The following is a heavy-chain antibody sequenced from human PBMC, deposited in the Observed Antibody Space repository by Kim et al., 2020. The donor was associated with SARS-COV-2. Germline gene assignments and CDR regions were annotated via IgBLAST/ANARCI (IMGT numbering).Heavy chain of an antibody. CDR3: AGYSSSWYYQDY. D-gene: IGHD6-13*01. J-gene: IGHJ4*02. V-gene: IGHV4-34*01. Sequence: NSNPSLKSRVTISVDTSKNQFSLKLSSVTAADTAVYYCAGYSSSWYYQDYWGQGTLVTVSS.